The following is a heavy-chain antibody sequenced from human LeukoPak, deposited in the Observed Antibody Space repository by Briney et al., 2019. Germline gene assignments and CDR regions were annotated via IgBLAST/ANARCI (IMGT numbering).Heavy chain of an antibody. J-gene: IGHJ3*02. CDR1: GGSISIGGYS. V-gene: IGHV4-30-2*01. CDR3: ARDARGRGVPDAFDI. CDR2: IYHSGST. D-gene: IGHD3-10*01. Sequence: PSETLSLTCAVSGGSISIGGYSWSWIRQPPGKGLEWIGYIYHSGSTYYNPSLKSRVTISVDRSKNQFSLKLSSVTAADTAVYYCARDARGRGVPDAFDIWGQGTMVTVSS.